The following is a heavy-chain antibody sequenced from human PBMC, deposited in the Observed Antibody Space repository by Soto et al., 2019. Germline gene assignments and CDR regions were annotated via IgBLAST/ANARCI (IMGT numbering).Heavy chain of an antibody. D-gene: IGHD6-13*01. Sequence: QVQLQESGPGLVKPSQTLSLTCTVSGGSISSGDYYWGWIRQPPGKGLEWIGYIYYSGSTYYNPSLKSRVTISVDTSKNQFSLKLSSVTAXXXXVYYCAQQIGGSPSGYWGQGTLVTVSS. J-gene: IGHJ4*02. CDR2: IYYSGST. CDR3: AQQIGGSPSGY. CDR1: GGSISSGDYY. V-gene: IGHV4-30-4*01.